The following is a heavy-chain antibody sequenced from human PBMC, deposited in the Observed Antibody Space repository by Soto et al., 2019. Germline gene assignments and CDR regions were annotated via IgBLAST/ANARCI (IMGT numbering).Heavy chain of an antibody. Sequence: GVLQRLSSAASGFTFISYAMSLVRQAPGKGLEWVSAISGSGGSTYYADSVKGRFTISRDNSKNTLYLQMNSLRAEDTAVYYCAKERWDSSSFIDYWGQGTLVTVSS. CDR2: ISGSGGST. CDR1: GFTFISYA. CDR3: AKERWDSSSFIDY. D-gene: IGHD6-13*01. J-gene: IGHJ4*02. V-gene: IGHV3-23*01.